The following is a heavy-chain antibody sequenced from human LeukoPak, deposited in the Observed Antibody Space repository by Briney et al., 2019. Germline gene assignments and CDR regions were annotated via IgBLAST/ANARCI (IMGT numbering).Heavy chain of an antibody. V-gene: IGHV5-51*01. D-gene: IGHD3-9*01. J-gene: IGHJ4*02. CDR2: IYPGDSDT. Sequence: GESLKISCKGFGYSFSGYWIGWVRQMPGKGLEWMGIIYPGDSDTRYSPSFQGQVTISADKSISTAYLQWSSLKASDTAMYYCARTYYDILTGYCYFDYWGQGTLVTVSS. CDR3: ARTYYDILTGYCYFDY. CDR1: GYSFSGYW.